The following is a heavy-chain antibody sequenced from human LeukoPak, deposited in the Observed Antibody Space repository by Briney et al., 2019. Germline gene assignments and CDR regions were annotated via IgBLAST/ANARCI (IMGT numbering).Heavy chain of an antibody. CDR2: VSLEGVR. D-gene: IGHD1-26*01. CDR1: GGSITTTNW. Sequence: SGTLSLTCGVSGGSITTTNWWSWVRQFPGQGLQWIGEVSLEGVRNYNPSLTSRVTMSLDRAKNPLSLNLNSVTAADTAVYYCSRESGAFSPFGFWGQGTLVTVSS. CDR3: SRESGAFSPFGF. V-gene: IGHV4-4*02. J-gene: IGHJ4*02.